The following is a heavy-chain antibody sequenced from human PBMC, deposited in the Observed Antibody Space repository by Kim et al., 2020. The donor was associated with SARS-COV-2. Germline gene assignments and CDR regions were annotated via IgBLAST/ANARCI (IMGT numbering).Heavy chain of an antibody. D-gene: IGHD3-10*01. V-gene: IGHV4-34*01. Sequence: SETLSLTCAVYGGSFSGYYWSWIRQPPGKGLEWIGEINHSGSTNYNPSLKSRVTISVDTSKNQFSLKLSSVTAADTAVYYCAREHYYGSGSFDYWGQGTLVTVSS. CDR2: INHSGST. CDR3: AREHYYGSGSFDY. J-gene: IGHJ4*02. CDR1: GGSFSGYY.